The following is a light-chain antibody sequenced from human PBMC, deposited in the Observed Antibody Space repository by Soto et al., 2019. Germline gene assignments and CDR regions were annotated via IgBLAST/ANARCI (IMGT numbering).Light chain of an antibody. CDR3: QHYKNYPWT. J-gene: IGKJ1*01. CDR1: QGVGRY. V-gene: IGKV1-8*01. CDR2: GAS. Sequence: AIRMTQSPSSLSASAGDRVAIACRASQGVGRYLAWYQQKPWQAPKLLIYGASTLQSGVPSRFSGGGSGTDFTLTISCLQSEAFATYYCQHYKNYPWTFGQGTKVEIK.